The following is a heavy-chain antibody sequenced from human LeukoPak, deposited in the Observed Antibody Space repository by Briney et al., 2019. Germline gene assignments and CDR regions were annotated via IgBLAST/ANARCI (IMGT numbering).Heavy chain of an antibody. J-gene: IGHJ4*02. V-gene: IGHV3-30-3*01. CDR2: ISYDGSNK. Sequence: PGGSLRLSCAASGFTFSSYAMHWVRQAPGKGLEWVAVISYDGSNKYYADSVKGRFTISRDNSKNTLYLQMNSLRAEDTAVYYCAKGVWGVYWGQGTLVTVSS. D-gene: IGHD3-16*01. CDR3: AKGVWGVY. CDR1: GFTFSSYA.